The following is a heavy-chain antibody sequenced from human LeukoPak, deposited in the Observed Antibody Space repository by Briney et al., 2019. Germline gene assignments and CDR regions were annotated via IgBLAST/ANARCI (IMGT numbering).Heavy chain of an antibody. D-gene: IGHD6-6*01. CDR2: ISSGSGTI. Sequence: QPGGSLRLSCAASGSTFSSYNINWVRQAPGKGLEWVSYISSGSGTIYYADSVKGRFTISRDNAKNSLYLQMNSLRAEDMALYYCAKDPLRIAARQAGYFDYWGQGTLVTVSS. CDR3: AKDPLRIAARQAGYFDY. J-gene: IGHJ4*02. V-gene: IGHV3-48*04. CDR1: GSTFSSYN.